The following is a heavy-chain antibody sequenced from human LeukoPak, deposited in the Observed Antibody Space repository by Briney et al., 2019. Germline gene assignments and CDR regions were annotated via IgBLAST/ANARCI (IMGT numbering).Heavy chain of an antibody. CDR2: IYTSGST. V-gene: IGHV4-4*07. D-gene: IGHD2-21*02. J-gene: IGHJ3*02. CDR1: GGSISSYY. CDR3: ARDPMVGDESAFDI. Sequence: SETLSFTCTVSGGSISSYYWSWIRQPAGKGLEWIGRIYTSGSTNYNPSLKSRVTMSVDTSKNQFSLKLSSVTAADTAVYYCARDPMVGDESAFDIWGQGTMVTVSS.